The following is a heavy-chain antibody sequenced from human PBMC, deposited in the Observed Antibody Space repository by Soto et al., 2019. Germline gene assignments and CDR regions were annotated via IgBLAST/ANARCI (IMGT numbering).Heavy chain of an antibody. V-gene: IGHV4-59*01. CDR1: GGSMSEYF. Sequence: SETLSLTCSVSGGSMSEYFCSWIRQSPGKGLEWIGYIYYLGSTDYNPSLKSRVTMSVDTSKGQFSLRLTSVTAADTAVYYCARDGYDGSGSPYPAYWGPGTQVTVSS. CDR2: IYYLGST. CDR3: ARDGYDGSGSPYPAY. J-gene: IGHJ4*02. D-gene: IGHD3-10*01.